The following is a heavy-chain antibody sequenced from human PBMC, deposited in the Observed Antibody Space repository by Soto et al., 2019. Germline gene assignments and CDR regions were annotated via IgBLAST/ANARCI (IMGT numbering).Heavy chain of an antibody. D-gene: IGHD2-21*01. CDR1: VDSVTSGTYF. J-gene: IGHJ5*02. V-gene: IGHV4-61*01. Sequence: QVQLQESGPGLVKPSETLSLTCTVSVDSVTSGTYFWTWIRQPPGKGLEWIGYIYYSGHTKYNPSLESRVTMSLHTFKNQFSLQLNSVTAADTAVYYCARGVVVDFDPWGQGTLVTVSS. CDR3: ARGVVVDFDP. CDR2: IYYSGHT.